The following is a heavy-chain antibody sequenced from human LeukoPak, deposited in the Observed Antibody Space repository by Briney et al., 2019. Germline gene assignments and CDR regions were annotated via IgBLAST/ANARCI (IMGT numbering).Heavy chain of an antibody. CDR2: ISGGGGST. CDR1: GFTFSSSA. V-gene: IGHV3-23*01. J-gene: IGHJ4*02. Sequence: PGGSLRLSCAASGFTFSSSAMSWVRQVPGTGLEWVSTISGGGGSTYYADSVKGWFTISRDNSKNTLYLQMNSLRAEDTAVYYCAKGYKKVGATGIDYWGQGTLVTVSS. CDR3: AKGYKKVGATGIDY. D-gene: IGHD1-26*01.